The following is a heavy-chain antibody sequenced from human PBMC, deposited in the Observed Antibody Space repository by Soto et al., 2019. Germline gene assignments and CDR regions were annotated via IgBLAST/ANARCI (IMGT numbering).Heavy chain of an antibody. CDR3: ARDGGSHGPSYFDS. CDR2: IWYDGSIK. D-gene: IGHD3-16*01. CDR1: GSTFSYYG. Sequence: VHLVESGGGVVQPGRSLRLSCAASGSTFSYYGMNWVRQAPGKGPEWVAVIWYDGSIKYYAESVKGRFSISRDNSKITLYLNMNSLRTEDTAVYYCARDGGSHGPSYFDSWGQGSQVIVSS. J-gene: IGHJ4*02. V-gene: IGHV3-33*01.